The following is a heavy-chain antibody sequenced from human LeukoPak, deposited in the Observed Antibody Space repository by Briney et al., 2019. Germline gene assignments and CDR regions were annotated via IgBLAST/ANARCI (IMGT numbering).Heavy chain of an antibody. CDR2: IKSKTDGGTT. CDR1: GFTFSNTW. D-gene: IGHD2-15*01. CDR3: TTDSAGGNFDY. Sequence: PGGSLRLSCAASGFTFSNTWMSWVRQAPGKGLEWVGRIKSKTDGGTTDYAAPVKGRLNISRDDSKNTVYLQMNSLKTEDTAVYYCTTDSAGGNFDYWGQGTLVTVSS. J-gene: IGHJ4*02. V-gene: IGHV3-15*01.